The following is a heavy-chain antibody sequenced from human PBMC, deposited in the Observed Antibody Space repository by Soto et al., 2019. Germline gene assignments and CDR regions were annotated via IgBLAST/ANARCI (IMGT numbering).Heavy chain of an antibody. CDR2: IGVSHSHI. Sequence: GGSLRLSCAASGFTFSSYNMNWVRQAPGKGLEWVSSIGVSHSHIYYADSVKGRFTISRDNSKNTLYLQMNSLRAEDTAVYYCAKGSLTMIVVEGDYFDYWGQGTLVTVSS. CDR3: AKGSLTMIVVEGDYFDY. D-gene: IGHD3-22*01. V-gene: IGHV3-21*04. J-gene: IGHJ4*02. CDR1: GFTFSSYN.